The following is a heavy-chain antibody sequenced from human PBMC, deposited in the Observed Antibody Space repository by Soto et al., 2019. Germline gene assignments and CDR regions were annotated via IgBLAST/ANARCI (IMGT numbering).Heavy chain of an antibody. V-gene: IGHV1-18*01. CDR2: ISAYNGNT. D-gene: IGHD2-15*01. Sequence: ASVKVSCKASGYTFTSYGISWVRQAPGQGLEWMGWISAYNGNTNYAQKLQGRVTMTTDTFTSTAYMELRSLRSDDTAVYYCARAGYCSGGSCDDFDYWGQGTLVTVSS. CDR1: GYTFTSYG. J-gene: IGHJ4*02. CDR3: ARAGYCSGGSCDDFDY.